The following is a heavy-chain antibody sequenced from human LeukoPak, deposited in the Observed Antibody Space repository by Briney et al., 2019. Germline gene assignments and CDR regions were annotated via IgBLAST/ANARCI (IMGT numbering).Heavy chain of an antibody. CDR2: IHDRGSD. CDR1: GASITTTNFW. D-gene: IGHD6-6*01. V-gene: IGHV4-61*01. Sequence: SETLSLTCSVSGASITTTNFWWPCPRQSPGGGMEWIGYIHDRGSDKYNPALESRATLSVDTSNNQFSLKLNSVTAADTAVYYCARYGLVEFRNAFQYWGQGILVSVSS. CDR3: ARYGLVEFRNAFQY. J-gene: IGHJ1*01.